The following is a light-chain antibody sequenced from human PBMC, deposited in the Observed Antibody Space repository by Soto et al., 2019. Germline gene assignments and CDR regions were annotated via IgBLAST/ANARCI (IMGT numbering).Light chain of an antibody. CDR3: QQYDNYPLI. CDR1: QTISTW. Sequence: DIPMAQSPSTLSANVGDRVSITCRASQTISTWLAWYQQKPGKAPNLLIYQASTLETGVPSRFSGSGSGTEFTLTISGLQPHDFATYYCQQYDNYPLIFGGGTKVEI. V-gene: IGKV1-5*03. J-gene: IGKJ4*01. CDR2: QAS.